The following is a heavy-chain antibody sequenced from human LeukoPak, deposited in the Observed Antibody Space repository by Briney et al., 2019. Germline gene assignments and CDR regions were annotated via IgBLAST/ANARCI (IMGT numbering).Heavy chain of an antibody. Sequence: GGPLRPSCPPPGFTFSDYYMSWIRQAPGKGLDGVSYISSSGSTIYYADSVKGRFTISRDNAKNSLYLQMNSLRAEDTAVYYCARDGARRGYSYSGYWGQGTLVTVSS. J-gene: IGHJ4*02. CDR2: ISSSGSTI. V-gene: IGHV3-11*01. CDR1: GFTFSDYY. D-gene: IGHD5-18*01. CDR3: ARDGARRGYSYSGY.